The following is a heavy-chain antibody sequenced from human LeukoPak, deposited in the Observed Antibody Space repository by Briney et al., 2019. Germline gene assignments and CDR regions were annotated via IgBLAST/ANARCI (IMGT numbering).Heavy chain of an antibody. V-gene: IGHV3-23*01. D-gene: IGHD6-19*01. CDR3: TTPGDSGWYNH. CDR2: ISRNGAHP. Sequence: PGGSLRLSCAASGFTFNSYAMSWVRQAPGKGLEWDSVISRNGAHPYYIDSVRDRFTVSRDNSKNIMYLQMNSLRAEDAALYYCTTPGDSGWYNHWGQGTLVTVSS. J-gene: IGHJ4*02. CDR1: GFTFNSYA.